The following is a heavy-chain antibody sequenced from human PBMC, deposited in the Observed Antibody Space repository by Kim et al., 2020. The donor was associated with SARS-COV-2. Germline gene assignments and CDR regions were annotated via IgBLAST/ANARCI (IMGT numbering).Heavy chain of an antibody. CDR2: IYGGGRT. J-gene: IGHJ4*02. D-gene: IGHD6-6*01. CDR3: VRNLGGRSSPHV. CDR1: GFTVSSNY. Sequence: GGSLRLSCAASGFTVSSNYMSWVRQTPGKGLEWVSVIYGGGRTCFADSVKDRFTISRDNSKNTVYLQMNKLRAEDTAVYYCVRNLGGRSSPHVWSQGTLVTVST. V-gene: IGHV3-53*01.